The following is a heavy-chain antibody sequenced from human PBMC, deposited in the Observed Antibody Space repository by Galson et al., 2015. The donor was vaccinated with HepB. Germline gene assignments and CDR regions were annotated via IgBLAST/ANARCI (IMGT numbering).Heavy chain of an antibody. V-gene: IGHV3-21*01. CDR3: ARDPPLGTPFDY. J-gene: IGHJ4*02. CDR2: ISSSSSYI. Sequence: SLRLSCAASGFTFSSYWMHWVRQAPGKGLEWVSSISSSSSYIYYADSMKGRFTVSRDNTKNSLYLQMNSLRAEDTAVYYCARDPPLGTPFDYWGQGTLVTVSS. CDR1: GFTFSSYW. D-gene: IGHD7-27*01.